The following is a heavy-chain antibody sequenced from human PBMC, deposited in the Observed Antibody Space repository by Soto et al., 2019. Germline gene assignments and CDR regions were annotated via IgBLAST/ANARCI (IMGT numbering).Heavy chain of an antibody. J-gene: IGHJ3*02. Sequence: PSETLSLTCAVSGGSISSGGYSWSWIRQPPGKGLEWIGYIYHSGSTYYNPSLKSRVTISVDRSKNQFSLKLSSVTAADTAVYYCARKVPAAMGGTDTDADAFEIWGQRTMVTVSS. D-gene: IGHD2-2*01. CDR2: IYHSGST. CDR3: ARKVPAAMGGTDTDADAFEI. V-gene: IGHV4-30-2*01. CDR1: GGSISSGGYS.